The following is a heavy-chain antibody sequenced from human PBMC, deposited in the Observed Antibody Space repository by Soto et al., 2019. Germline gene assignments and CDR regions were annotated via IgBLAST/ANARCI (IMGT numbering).Heavy chain of an antibody. D-gene: IGHD2-2*01. CDR2: ISSSSSTI. Sequence: EVQLVESGGGLVQPGGSLRLSCAASGFTFSDYALNWVRQAPGEGLEWISYISSSSSTIYFADSLKGRFTISRDNAKNSLYLQMNSLRDEDTAVYYCASTLQYCTSTSCYPWGRFYSWGQGTLVTVSS. J-gene: IGHJ4*02. V-gene: IGHV3-48*02. CDR3: ASTLQYCTSTSCYPWGRFYS. CDR1: GFTFSDYA.